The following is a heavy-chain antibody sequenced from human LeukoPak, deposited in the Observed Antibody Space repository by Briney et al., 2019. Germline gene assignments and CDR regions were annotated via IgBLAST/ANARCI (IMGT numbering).Heavy chain of an antibody. CDR1: GFTFSSYS. Sequence: PGGSLRFSCAASGFTFSSYSMNWVRQAPGKGLEWVSYITRSSTTIHSADSVKGRFTISRDNAKNSLYLQMNSLRAEDTAVYYCAREDKYFDYWGQGTLVTVSS. V-gene: IGHV3-48*01. J-gene: IGHJ4*02. CDR2: ITRSSTTI. CDR3: AREDKYFDY.